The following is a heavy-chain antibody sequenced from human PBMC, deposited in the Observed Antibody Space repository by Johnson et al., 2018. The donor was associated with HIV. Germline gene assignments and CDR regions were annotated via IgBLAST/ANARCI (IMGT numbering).Heavy chain of an antibody. CDR2: ISYDGSNK. CDR3: ASPLEAAAGPMDAFDI. CDR1: GFIFSNFA. V-gene: IGHV3-30-3*01. J-gene: IGHJ3*02. D-gene: IGHD6-13*01. Sequence: QVQLVESGGGVVQPGRSLRLSCVASGFIFSNFAMHWVRQAPGKGLEWVAVISYDGSNKYYADSVKGRFTISRDNSKNTLYLQMNSLRAEDTAVYYCASPLEAAAGPMDAFDIWGQGTMVTVSS.